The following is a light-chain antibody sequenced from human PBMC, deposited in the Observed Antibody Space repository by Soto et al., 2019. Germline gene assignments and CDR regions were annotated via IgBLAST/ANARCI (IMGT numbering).Light chain of an antibody. V-gene: IGKV3-20*01. Sequence: EIVLTQSPGTLSLSPGERATLSCRASQSVSSSYLAWYQQKPGQAPRLLIYDASIRATGIPARFSGSGSGTDFNLTISRLEPEDFAVYYGQQYGSSPRTFGQGTKVEIK. J-gene: IGKJ1*01. CDR2: DAS. CDR1: QSVSSSY. CDR3: QQYGSSPRT.